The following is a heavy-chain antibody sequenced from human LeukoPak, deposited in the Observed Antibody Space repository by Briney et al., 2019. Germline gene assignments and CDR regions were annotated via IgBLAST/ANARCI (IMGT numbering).Heavy chain of an antibody. CDR2: VYYSGGT. D-gene: IGHD3-9*01. V-gene: IGHV4-39*01. Sequence: SETLSLTCTVSGCSISSTTYYWGWIRQPPGKGLEWLASVYYSGGTYYNPSLKGRATISVDTSRSQFSLKLSSVTAADTAVYYCARRNDILTGYYSNFDYWGQGTLVTVSS. CDR1: GCSISSTTYY. J-gene: IGHJ4*02. CDR3: ARRNDILTGYYSNFDY.